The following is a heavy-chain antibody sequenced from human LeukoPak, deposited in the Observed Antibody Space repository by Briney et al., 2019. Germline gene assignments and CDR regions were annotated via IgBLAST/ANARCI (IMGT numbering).Heavy chain of an antibody. D-gene: IGHD1-1*01. V-gene: IGHV3-23*01. J-gene: IGHJ5*02. CDR3: AKDQRMVERLGWFDP. Sequence: GASLRLSCAASGFTFSRYAMSWVRQAPGKGLEWVSAISGSGGSTYYADSVKGRFTISRDNSKNTLYLQMNSLRAEDTAVYYCAKDQRMVERLGWFDPWAQGTLVTVST. CDR1: GFTFSRYA. CDR2: ISGSGGST.